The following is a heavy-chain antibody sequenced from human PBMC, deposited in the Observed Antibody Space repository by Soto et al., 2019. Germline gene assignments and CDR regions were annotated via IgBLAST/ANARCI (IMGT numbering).Heavy chain of an antibody. V-gene: IGHV5-51*01. Sequence: GESLKISCKGSGYSFTSYWIGWVRQMPGKGLEWMGIIYPGDSDTRYSPSFQGQVTISADKSISTAYLQWSSLKASDTAMYYCARLQMTTVSYYYYYGMDVWGQGTTVTVSS. D-gene: IGHD4-4*01. J-gene: IGHJ6*02. CDR1: GYSFTSYW. CDR3: ARLQMTTVSYYYYYGMDV. CDR2: IYPGDSDT.